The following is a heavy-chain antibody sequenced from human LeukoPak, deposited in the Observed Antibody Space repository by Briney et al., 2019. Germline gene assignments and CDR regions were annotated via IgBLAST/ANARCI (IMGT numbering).Heavy chain of an antibody. V-gene: IGHV3-74*01. CDR2: SNSDGSST. Sequence: GGSLRLSCAASGFTFSSYWMFWVRQAPGKGLVWVSRSNSDGSSTNYTDSVKGRFTISRDNAKNTLYLQMNSLRAEDTAVYYCARVGPSGIAVAGTQFFHHWGQGTLVTVSS. CDR3: ARVGPSGIAVAGTQFFHH. CDR1: GFTFSSYW. J-gene: IGHJ1*01. D-gene: IGHD6-19*01.